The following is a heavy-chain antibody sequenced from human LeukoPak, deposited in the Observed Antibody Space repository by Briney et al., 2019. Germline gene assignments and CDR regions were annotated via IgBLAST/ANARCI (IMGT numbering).Heavy chain of an antibody. V-gene: IGHV4-59*01. Sequence: SETLSLTCTVSGGSISSYYWSWIRQPPGKGLEWIGYIYYSGSTNYNPSLKSRVTISVDTSKNQFSLKLSSVTAADTAVYYCARVVRGVTFDYWGQGTLVTVSS. CDR3: ARVVRGVTFDY. J-gene: IGHJ4*02. CDR1: GGSISSYY. CDR2: IYYSGST. D-gene: IGHD3-10*01.